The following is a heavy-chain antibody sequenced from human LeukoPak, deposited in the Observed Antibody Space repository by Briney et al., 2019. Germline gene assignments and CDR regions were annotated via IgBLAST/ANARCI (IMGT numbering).Heavy chain of an antibody. CDR1: GFTFSSYW. V-gene: IGHV3-7*03. D-gene: IGHD3-10*01. CDR2: IKQDGSEK. Sequence: PGGSPRLSCAASGFTFSSYWMSWVRQAPGKGLEWVANIKQDGSEKYYVDSVKGRFTISRDNAKNSLYLQMNSLRAEDTAVYYCARDAPDMVRGGIDYWGQGTLVTVSS. CDR3: ARDAPDMVRGGIDY. J-gene: IGHJ4*02.